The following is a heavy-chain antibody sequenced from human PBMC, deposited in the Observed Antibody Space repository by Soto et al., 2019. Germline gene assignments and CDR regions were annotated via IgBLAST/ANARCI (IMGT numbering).Heavy chain of an antibody. CDR2: IYYSGST. CDR3: ARSDGRY. CDR1: GVSVSSGSYC. V-gene: IGHV4-61*01. J-gene: IGHJ4*02. Sequence: PSETLSLTCTVSGVSVSSGSYCWSWIRQPPGKGLEWIGYIYYSGSTNYNPSLKSRVTISVDTSKNQFSLKLSSVTAADTAVYYCARSDGRYWGQGTLVTVSS.